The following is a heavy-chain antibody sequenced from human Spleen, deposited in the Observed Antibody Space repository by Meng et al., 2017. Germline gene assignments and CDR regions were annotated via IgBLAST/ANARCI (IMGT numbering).Heavy chain of an antibody. CDR2: ITSSGSHT. Sequence: GESLKISCAASEFTFSRYAMAWVRQAPGKGLDRVSTITSSGSHTYYADSVKGRFTISRDNSKNSVFLQINSLRAEDTAVYYCARSPIDKYDLSALPLDYWGQGTLVTVSS. V-gene: IGHV3-23*01. D-gene: IGHD3-22*01. CDR1: EFTFSRYA. CDR3: ARSPIDKYDLSALPLDY. J-gene: IGHJ4*02.